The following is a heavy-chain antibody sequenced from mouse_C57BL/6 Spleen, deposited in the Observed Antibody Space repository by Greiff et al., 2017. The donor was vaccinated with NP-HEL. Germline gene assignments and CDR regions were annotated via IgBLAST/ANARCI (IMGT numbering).Heavy chain of an antibody. Sequence: EVQLQQSGAELVRPGASVKLSCTASGFNIKDDYMHWVKQRPEQGLEWIGWIYPENGDTEYASKFQGKATITADTSSNTAYLQLSSLTSEDTAVYYCTFSRKPWYFDYWGQGTTLTVSS. V-gene: IGHV14-4*01. J-gene: IGHJ2*01. CDR1: GFNIKDDY. CDR2: IYPENGDT. CDR3: TFSRKPWYFDY.